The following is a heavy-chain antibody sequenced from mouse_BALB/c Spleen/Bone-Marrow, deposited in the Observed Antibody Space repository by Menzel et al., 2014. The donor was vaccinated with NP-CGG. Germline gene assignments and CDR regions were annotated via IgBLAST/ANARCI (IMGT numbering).Heavy chain of an antibody. CDR2: IYPGDGDT. CDR3: ARRDYGIRENYYAMDY. Sequence: LEDSGAELARPGASVKLSCKASGYTFTSYWMQWVKQRPGQGLEWIGAIYPGDGDTRYTQKFKGKATLTADKSSSTAYMQLSSLASEDSAVYYCARRDYGIRENYYAMDYWGQGTSVTVSS. CDR1: GYTFTSYW. V-gene: IGHV1-87*01. J-gene: IGHJ4*01. D-gene: IGHD1-2*01.